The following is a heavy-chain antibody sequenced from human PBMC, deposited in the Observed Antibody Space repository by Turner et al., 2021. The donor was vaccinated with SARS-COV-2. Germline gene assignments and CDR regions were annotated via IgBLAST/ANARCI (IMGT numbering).Heavy chain of an antibody. CDR2: IYSGGST. V-gene: IGHV3-53*02. D-gene: IGHD2-15*01. J-gene: IGHJ6*02. CDR1: GFTVSSNY. CDR3: ARDLAYYGMDV. Sequence: EVQLVETGGGLIQPGGSLRLSCAASGFTVSSNYMSWVRQAPGKGLEWVSVIYSGGSTFYADSVKGRFTISRDNSKNTLYLQMNSLRAEDTAVYYCARDLAYYGMDVWGQGTTDTVSS.